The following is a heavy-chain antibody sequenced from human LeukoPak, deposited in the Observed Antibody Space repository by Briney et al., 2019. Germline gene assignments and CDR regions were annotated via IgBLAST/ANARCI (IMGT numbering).Heavy chain of an antibody. J-gene: IGHJ3*02. CDR1: GYSFTSQW. Sequence: GESLKISCKASGYSFTSQWIAWVRQTPGEGLEWMGIIFPDDSETRYSPSFRGQVTFSVDKSTTTASLQWNSLEPSDTALYYCARQLKDYYGSGNSLRAFDIWGQGTMVTVSS. CDR2: IFPDDSET. V-gene: IGHV5-51*01. CDR3: ARQLKDYYGSGNSLRAFDI. D-gene: IGHD3-10*01.